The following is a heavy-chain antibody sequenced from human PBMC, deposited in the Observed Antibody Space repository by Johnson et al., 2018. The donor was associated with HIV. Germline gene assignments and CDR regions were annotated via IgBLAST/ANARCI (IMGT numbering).Heavy chain of an antibody. CDR1: GFTVSSNY. V-gene: IGHV3-66*03. CDR3: ATFGYTSGWIVTDDAFDV. Sequence: EKLVESGGGLIQPGGSLRLSCAASGFTVSSNYMSWVRQAPGKGLEWVSVIYSGGSTYYADSVKGRFTISRDNSKNTLYLQMNSLRAEDTAVYYCATFGYTSGWIVTDDAFDVWGHGTLVTVSS. CDR2: IYSGGST. D-gene: IGHD6-19*01. J-gene: IGHJ3*01.